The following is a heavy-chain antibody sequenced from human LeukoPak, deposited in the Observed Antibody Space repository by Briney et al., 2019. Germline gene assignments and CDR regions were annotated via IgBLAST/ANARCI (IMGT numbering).Heavy chain of an antibody. V-gene: IGHV3-7*04. CDR1: GFTFSTYW. CDR2: IKQDGSIQ. Sequence: GGSLRLSCAASGFTFSTYWMNWVRQAPGKGLEWVANIKQDGSIQYYVDSVRGRFTISRDNAKNSLYLQMNSLRAEDTAVYYCAGDISSSGGLEYWGQGTLVTVSS. D-gene: IGHD6-6*01. J-gene: IGHJ4*02. CDR3: AGDISSSGGLEY.